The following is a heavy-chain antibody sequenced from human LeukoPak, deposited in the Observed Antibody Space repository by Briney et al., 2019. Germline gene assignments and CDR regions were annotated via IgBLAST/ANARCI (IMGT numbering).Heavy chain of an antibody. D-gene: IGHD2/OR15-2a*01. Sequence: SETLSLTCIVSGYSISSGYYWGWIRQPPGKGLEWIGSIYHSGSTYYNPSLKSRVTISVDTSKNQFSLKLSSVTAADTAVYYCARSGLSRFGFWGQGTLVTVSS. J-gene: IGHJ4*02. CDR3: ARSGLSRFGF. V-gene: IGHV4-38-2*02. CDR2: IYHSGST. CDR1: GYSISSGYY.